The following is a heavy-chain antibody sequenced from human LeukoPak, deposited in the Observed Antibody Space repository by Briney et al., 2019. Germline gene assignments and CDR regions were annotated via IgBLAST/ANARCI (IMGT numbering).Heavy chain of an antibody. D-gene: IGHD3-10*01. J-gene: IGHJ5*02. V-gene: IGHV4-59*08. Sequence: PSETLSLTCTVSGGSISSYYWSWIRQPPGKGLEWIGYIYYSGSTNYNPSLKSRVTISVDTSKNQFSLKLSSVTAADTAVYYCARLATRITMVRGVTRNWFHPWGQGTLVTVSS. CDR1: GGSISSYY. CDR2: IYYSGST. CDR3: ARLATRITMVRGVTRNWFHP.